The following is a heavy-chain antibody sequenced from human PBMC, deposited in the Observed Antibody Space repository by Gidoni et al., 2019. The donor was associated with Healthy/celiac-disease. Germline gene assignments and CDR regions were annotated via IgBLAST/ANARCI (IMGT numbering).Heavy chain of an antibody. Sequence: EVQLVESGGGLVQPGRSLRLSCAASGFPFDDYAMHWVRQAPGKGLEWVSGISWNSGSIGYADSVKGRFTISRDNAKNSLYLQMNSLRAEDTALYYCAKGQGYIWGSYPFDYWGQGTLVTVSS. V-gene: IGHV3-9*01. CDR2: ISWNSGSI. CDR3: AKGQGYIWGSYPFDY. J-gene: IGHJ4*02. D-gene: IGHD3-16*02. CDR1: GFPFDDYA.